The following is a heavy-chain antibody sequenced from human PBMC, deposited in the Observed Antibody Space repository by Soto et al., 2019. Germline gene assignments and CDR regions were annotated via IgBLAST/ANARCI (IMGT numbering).Heavy chain of an antibody. J-gene: IGHJ4*02. CDR2: ISAYNGNT. CDR3: ARVGELWFGELLLNPFDY. Sequence: ASVKVSCKASGYTFTSYGISWVRQAPGQGLEWMGWISAYNGNTNYAQKLQGRVTMTTDTSTSTAYMELRSLRSDDTAVYYCARVGELWFGELLLNPFDYWGQGTLVTVSS. V-gene: IGHV1-18*01. D-gene: IGHD3-10*01. CDR1: GYTFTSYG.